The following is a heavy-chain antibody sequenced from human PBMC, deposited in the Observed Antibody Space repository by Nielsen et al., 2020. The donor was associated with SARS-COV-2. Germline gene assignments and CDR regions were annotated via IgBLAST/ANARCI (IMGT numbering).Heavy chain of an antibody. Sequence: GGSLRLSCAASGFTFSSYDMHWVRQATGKGLEWVSAIGTAGDTYYPGSVKGRFTISRENAKNSLYLQMNSLRAGDTAVYYCARGIYSSGYYPSYWYFDLWGRGTLVTVSS. D-gene: IGHD3-22*01. CDR1: GFTFSSYD. CDR2: IGTAGDT. V-gene: IGHV3-13*04. J-gene: IGHJ2*01. CDR3: ARGIYSSGYYPSYWYFDL.